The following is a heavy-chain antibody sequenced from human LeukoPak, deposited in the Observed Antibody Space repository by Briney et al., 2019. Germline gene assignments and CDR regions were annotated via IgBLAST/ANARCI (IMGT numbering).Heavy chain of an antibody. CDR1: GYTFTSYG. D-gene: IGHD3-3*01. J-gene: IGHJ6*02. Sequence: ASVKVSCKASGYTFTSYGISWVRQAPGQGLEWMGWISAYNGNTNYAQKLQGRVTMTTDTSTSTAYMELRSLRSDDTAVYYCARDEWPTYYYYGTDVWGQGTTVTVSS. V-gene: IGHV1-18*01. CDR2: ISAYNGNT. CDR3: ARDEWPTYYYYGTDV.